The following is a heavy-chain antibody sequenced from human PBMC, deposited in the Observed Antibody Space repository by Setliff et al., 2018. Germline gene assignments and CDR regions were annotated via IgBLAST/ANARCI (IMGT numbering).Heavy chain of an antibody. CDR1: GGSISSYY. J-gene: IGHJ6*02. CDR2: IYYSGST. CDR3: ARDEGSSYFYGMDV. Sequence: LSLTCAVSGGSISSYYWSWIRQPPGKGLEWIGYIYYSGSTNYNPSLKSRVTISVDTSKNQFSLKLSSVTAADTAVYYCARDEGSSYFYGMDVWGQGTTVTVSS. V-gene: IGHV4-59*01. D-gene: IGHD6-13*01.